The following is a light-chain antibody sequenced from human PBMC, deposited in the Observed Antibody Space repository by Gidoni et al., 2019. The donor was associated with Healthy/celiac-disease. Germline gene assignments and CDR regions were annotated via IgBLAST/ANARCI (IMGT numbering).Light chain of an antibody. J-gene: IGKJ1*01. CDR2: AAS. CDR1: QSISSY. CDR3: QQSYSTRPWT. V-gene: IGKV1-39*01. Sequence: DIQMIQSSSSLSASVVDRVTITCRASQSISSYLNWYQQKPGKAPKLLIYAASSLQSGVPSRFSGSESGTDFTLTISSLQPEDFATYYCQQSYSTRPWTFGQGTKVEIK.